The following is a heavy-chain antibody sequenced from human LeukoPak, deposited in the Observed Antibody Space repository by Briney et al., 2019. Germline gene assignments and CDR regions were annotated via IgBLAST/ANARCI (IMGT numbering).Heavy chain of an antibody. CDR3: ARDVHDFWSGYEPIGGMDV. V-gene: IGHV3-11*01. CDR1: GFTFSDYY. CDR2: IGSSGSTI. J-gene: IGHJ6*02. Sequence: PGGSLRLSCAASGFTFSDYYMSWIRQAPGKGLEWVSYIGSSGSTIYYADSVKGRFTISRDNAKNSLYLQMNSLRAEDTAVYYCARDVHDFWSGYEPIGGMDVWGQGTTVTVSS. D-gene: IGHD3-3*01.